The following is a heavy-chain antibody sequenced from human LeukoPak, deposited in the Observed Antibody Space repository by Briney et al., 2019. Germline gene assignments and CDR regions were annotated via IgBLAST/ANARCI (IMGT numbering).Heavy chain of an antibody. CDR1: GFTFSNYW. D-gene: IGHD3-10*01. V-gene: IGHV3-74*01. CDR2: INSDGSTT. CDR3: ARGTGGSGSYYYYYYMDV. J-gene: IGHJ6*03. Sequence: GGSLRLSCAASGFTFSNYWMHWVRQAPGKGLVWVSRINSDGSTTTYADSVKGRFTISRDNAKNRLYLQMNSLRAEDTAVYYCARGTGGSGSYYYYYYMDVWGKGTTVTVSS.